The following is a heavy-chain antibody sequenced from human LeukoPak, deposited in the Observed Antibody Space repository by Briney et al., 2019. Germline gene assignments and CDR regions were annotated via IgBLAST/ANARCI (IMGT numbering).Heavy chain of an antibody. CDR2: INPNSGGT. Sequence: ASVKVSCKASGYTFTSYYMHWVRQAPGQGLEWMGWINPNSGGTNYAQKFQGRVTMTRDTSTSTVYMELSSLRSEDTAVYYCARGPRITLVRGGQWYYYMDVWGKGTTVTISS. CDR3: ARGPRITLVRGGQWYYYMDV. V-gene: IGHV1-2*02. J-gene: IGHJ6*03. CDR1: GYTFTSYY. D-gene: IGHD3-10*01.